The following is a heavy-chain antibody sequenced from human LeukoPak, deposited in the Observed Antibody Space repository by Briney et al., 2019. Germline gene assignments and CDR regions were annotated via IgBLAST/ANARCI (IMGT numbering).Heavy chain of an antibody. D-gene: IGHD6-13*01. CDR3: AREQGIAAAGFDY. CDR2: ISSNTFTI. Sequence: GGSLRLSCVASGFTFSTYNMNWVRQAPGKGLEWISHISSNTFTIYYADSVKGRFTISRDNAKNSLYLQMNSLRDEDSAVYFCAREQGIAAAGFDYWGQGTLVSVSS. J-gene: IGHJ4*02. V-gene: IGHV3-48*02. CDR1: GFTFSTYN.